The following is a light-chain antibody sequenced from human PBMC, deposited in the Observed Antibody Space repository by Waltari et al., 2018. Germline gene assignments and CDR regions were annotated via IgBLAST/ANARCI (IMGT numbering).Light chain of an antibody. CDR2: GAS. CDR3: QQYYSTLMYT. Sequence: DIQITQSPSSLSASVGDRVTITCRASQDIRDSLTWYQHKPGTAPKLLLYGASRLESGVPSRFSGRAYGTEYTLTIGNLQPEDFATYFCQQYYSTLMYTFGQGTKLE. CDR1: QDIRDS. J-gene: IGKJ2*01. V-gene: IGKV1-NL1*01.